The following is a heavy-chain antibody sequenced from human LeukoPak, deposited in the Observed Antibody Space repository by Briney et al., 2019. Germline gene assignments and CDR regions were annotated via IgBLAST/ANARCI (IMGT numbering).Heavy chain of an antibody. J-gene: IGHJ3*02. D-gene: IGHD5-12*01. CDR3: ARDFSGGYDAFDI. CDR1: GGSISSYY. CDR2: IYYSGST. V-gene: IGHV4-59*01. Sequence: SETLSLTCTVSGGSISSYYWSWIRQPPGKGLEWIGYIYYSGSTNYNPSLKSRVTISVDTSKNQFSLKLSSVTAADTAVYYCARDFSGGYDAFDIWGQGTMVTVSS.